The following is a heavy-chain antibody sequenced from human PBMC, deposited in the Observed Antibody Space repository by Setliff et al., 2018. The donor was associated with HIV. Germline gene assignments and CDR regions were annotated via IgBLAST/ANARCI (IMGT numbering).Heavy chain of an antibody. CDR1: GGTFSSYA. D-gene: IGHD3-22*01. V-gene: IGHV1-18*01. CDR2: ISAYNGNT. J-gene: IGHJ3*02. CDR3: ARMIVLSASSPPNAFDI. Sequence: ASVKVSCKGSGGTFSSYAISWVRQAPGQGLEWMGWISAYNGNTNYAQKLQGRVTITTDTSTSTAYMELMSLRSDETAVYYCARMIVLSASSPPNAFDIWGQGTMVTVSS.